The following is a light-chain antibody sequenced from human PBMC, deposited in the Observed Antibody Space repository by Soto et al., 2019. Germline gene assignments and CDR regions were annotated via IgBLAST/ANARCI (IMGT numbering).Light chain of an antibody. CDR3: QHYNSYSEA. V-gene: IGKV1-9*01. J-gene: IGKJ1*01. CDR2: AAS. CDR1: QAISSY. Sequence: DIQMTQSPSSLSASVGDRVTITCRASQAISSYLAWYQQKPGKAPNLLIYAASTLQSGVPSRFSGSGSGTEFTLTISSLQPDDFATYYCQHYNSYSEAFGQGTKVDIK.